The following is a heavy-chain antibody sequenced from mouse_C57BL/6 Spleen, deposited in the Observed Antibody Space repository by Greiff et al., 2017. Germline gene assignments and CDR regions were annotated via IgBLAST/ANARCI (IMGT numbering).Heavy chain of an antibody. V-gene: IGHV1-82*01. CDR2: IYPGDGDT. D-gene: IGHD1-1*01. CDR3: ARGSDYYGSYAMDY. Sequence: VQLQQSGPELVKPGASVKISCKASGYAFSSSWMNWVKQRPGKGLEWIGRIYPGDGDTNYNGKFKGKTTLTADKSSSTAYMQLSSLTSDDSAVYFCARGSDYYGSYAMDYWGQGTSVTVSS. J-gene: IGHJ4*01. CDR1: GYAFSSSW.